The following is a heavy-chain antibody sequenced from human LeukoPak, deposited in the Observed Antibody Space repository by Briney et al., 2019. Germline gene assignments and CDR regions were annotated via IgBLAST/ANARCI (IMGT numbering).Heavy chain of an antibody. CDR2: IKHKNDGGTT. J-gene: IGHJ4*02. V-gene: IGHV3-15*01. Sequence: PGGSLRLSCTVSGFTFSKAWMSWVRQAPGKGLEWVGRIKHKNDGGTTDNAAHAKGRFTISRDDSKNTLYLQMNSLKPEDTGVYYCTTHAQDYSDYGSSYYWGQGTLVTVSA. CDR3: TTHAQDYSDYGSSYY. CDR1: GFTFSKAW. D-gene: IGHD4-11*01.